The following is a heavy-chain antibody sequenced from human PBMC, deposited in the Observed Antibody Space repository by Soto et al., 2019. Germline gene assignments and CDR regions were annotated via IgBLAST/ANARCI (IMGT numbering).Heavy chain of an antibody. V-gene: IGHV1-2*02. Sequence: QVQLVQSGAEVKKSGASVKVSCKASGYTFTGYYIHWVRQAPGQGLEWMGEISPNSGGTKYAQKFQGRVTMTSDTSISTVYMELSNLRPDDTAVYYCGRGRSGELVVFYWGQGTLVTVSS. CDR3: GRGRSGELVVFY. J-gene: IGHJ4*02. CDR1: GYTFTGYY. D-gene: IGHD1-7*01. CDR2: ISPNSGGT.